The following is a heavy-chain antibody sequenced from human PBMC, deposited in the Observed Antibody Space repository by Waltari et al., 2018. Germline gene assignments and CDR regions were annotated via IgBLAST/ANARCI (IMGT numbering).Heavy chain of an antibody. CDR3: ATRDSDGFDY. CDR2: MYTSGSS. D-gene: IGHD2-15*01. CDR1: GGSIIAYY. V-gene: IGHV4-4*07. Sequence: QVQLQASGPGLVKPSATLSLTCTVAGGSIIAYYWRWIRQPAGKGLEWIGRMYTSGSSTYNPSLRSRVTMSVDTSKNQFSLKLSSVTAADTAVYYCATRDSDGFDYWGQGILVTVSS. J-gene: IGHJ4*02.